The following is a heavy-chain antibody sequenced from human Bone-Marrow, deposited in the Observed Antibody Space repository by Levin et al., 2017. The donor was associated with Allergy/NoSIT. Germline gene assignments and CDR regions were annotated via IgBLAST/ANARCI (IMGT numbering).Heavy chain of an antibody. Sequence: GGSLRLSCAASGFTFSTYAMNWVRKAPGQGLEWVSSVSDGGYYTFYADSVKGRFTISRDNSKHTLYLQMNSLRAEDTALYYCAKDDGAAYYSFDSWGQGALVTVSS. CDR3: AKDDGAAYYSFDS. V-gene: IGHV3-23*01. CDR1: GFTFSTYA. D-gene: IGHD1-26*01. J-gene: IGHJ4*02. CDR2: VSDGGYYT.